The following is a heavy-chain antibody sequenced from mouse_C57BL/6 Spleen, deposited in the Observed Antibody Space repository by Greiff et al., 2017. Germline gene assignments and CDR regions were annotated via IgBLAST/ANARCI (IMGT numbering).Heavy chain of an antibody. CDR2: IRNKANGYTT. D-gene: IGHD1-1*02. J-gene: IGHJ3*01. CDR3: ARYDYPSFAY. V-gene: IGHV7-3*01. CDR1: GFTFTDYY. Sequence: EVQRVESGGGLVQPGGSLSLSCAASGFTFTDYYMSWVRQPPGKALEWLGFIRNKANGYTTEYSASVKGRFTISRDNSQSILYLQMNALRAEDSATYYCARYDYPSFAYWGQGTLVTVSA.